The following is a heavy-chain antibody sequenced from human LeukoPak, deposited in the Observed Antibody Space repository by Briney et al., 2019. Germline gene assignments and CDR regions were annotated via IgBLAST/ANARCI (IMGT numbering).Heavy chain of an antibody. V-gene: IGHV3-23*01. J-gene: IGHJ4*02. Sequence: GGSLRLSCAASGFTFSSYAMSWVRQAPGKGLEWVSGISGSGGSTYYADSVKGRFTISRDNSKNTLYLQMNSLRAEDTAVYYCARVSRVAAIEGYYFDYWGQGTLVTVSS. D-gene: IGHD6-6*01. CDR2: ISGSGGST. CDR1: GFTFSSYA. CDR3: ARVSRVAAIEGYYFDY.